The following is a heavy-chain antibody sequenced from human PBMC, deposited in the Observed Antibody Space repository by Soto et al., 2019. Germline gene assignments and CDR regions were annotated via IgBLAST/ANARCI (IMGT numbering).Heavy chain of an antibody. Sequence: PSETLSLTCTVSGGSISISSYYLGWIRQPPGKGLEWIGSIYYSGSTYYNPSLKSRVTISVDTSKNQFSLKLSSVTAADTAVYYCAREESIEYRGFDYWGQGTLVTVSS. J-gene: IGHJ4*02. D-gene: IGHD6-6*01. CDR3: AREESIEYRGFDY. CDR2: IYYSGST. V-gene: IGHV4-39*02. CDR1: GGSISISSYY.